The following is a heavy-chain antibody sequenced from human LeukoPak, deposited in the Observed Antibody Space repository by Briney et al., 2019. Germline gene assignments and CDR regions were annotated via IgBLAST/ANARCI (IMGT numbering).Heavy chain of an antibody. D-gene: IGHD3-3*01. J-gene: IGHJ6*03. CDR3: ARGLRFLEWLPYYYYMDV. CDR2: IYYSGST. Sequence: SETLSLTCTVSGGSISSSSYYWGWIRQPPGKGLEWIGSIYYSGSTYYNPSLKNRVTISVDTSKNQFSLKLSSVTAADTAVYYCARGLRFLEWLPYYYYMDVWGKGTTVTVSS. V-gene: IGHV4-39*01. CDR1: GGSISSSSYY.